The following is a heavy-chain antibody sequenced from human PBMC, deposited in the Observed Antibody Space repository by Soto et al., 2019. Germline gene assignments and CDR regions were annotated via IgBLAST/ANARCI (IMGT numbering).Heavy chain of an antibody. CDR3: ASGSAPDVDY. D-gene: IGHD3-10*01. J-gene: IGHJ4*02. V-gene: IGHV1-69*02. CDR1: GGTFSKYS. CDR2: IIPYLSVT. Sequence: QVPLVQSGAEVKKPGSSVKVSCTASGGTFSKYSISWIRQAPGQGLEWMGRIIPYLSVTNYAQKFKGRVTITADKSAGDAYMELNNRRSEDTAVYFCASGSAPDVDYWGQGTLITVSS.